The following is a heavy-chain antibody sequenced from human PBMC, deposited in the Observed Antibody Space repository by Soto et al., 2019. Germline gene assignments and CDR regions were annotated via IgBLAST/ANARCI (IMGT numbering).Heavy chain of an antibody. CDR1: GYNFANFD. V-gene: IGHV1-8*01. J-gene: IGHJ4*01. Sequence: VKVSCKTSGYNFANFDINWVRQAPGRGLVWMGWMNPSSGETGSAQNFQGRVTMTRDISTRTFFMQLTSLRSEDTAIYYCARLAEYCNGIKCYSNFDFWGRGTQVTVSS. CDR2: MNPSSGET. CDR3: ARLAEYCNGIKCYSNFDF. D-gene: IGHD2-15*01.